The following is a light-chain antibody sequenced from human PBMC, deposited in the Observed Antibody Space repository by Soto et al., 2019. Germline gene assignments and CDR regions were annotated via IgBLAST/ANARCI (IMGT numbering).Light chain of an antibody. CDR2: KAS. CDR3: QQYGSSSPWT. J-gene: IGKJ1*01. Sequence: DIQMTQSPSTLSASVGDRVTITCRASQSISSWLAWYQQKPGKAPKLLIYKASSLETGVPSRFSGRGSGTEFTLIISSLQPDDFASYYCQQYGSSSPWTFDQGTKVEIK. CDR1: QSISSW. V-gene: IGKV1-5*03.